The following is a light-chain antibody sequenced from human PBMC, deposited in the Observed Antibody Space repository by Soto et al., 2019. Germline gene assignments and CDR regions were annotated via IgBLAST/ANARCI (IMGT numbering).Light chain of an antibody. V-gene: IGKV1-39*01. CDR1: QNISSY. CDR3: EQVSSFPIT. Sequence: DIQMTQSPSSLSASVGDRVTITCRASQNISSYLNWYQQKPGKAPKLLIYDASNLQSGVPSRFSGSGSGTDFTLAISSLQPEDFATYYCEQVSSFPITFGQGTRLEIK. J-gene: IGKJ5*01. CDR2: DAS.